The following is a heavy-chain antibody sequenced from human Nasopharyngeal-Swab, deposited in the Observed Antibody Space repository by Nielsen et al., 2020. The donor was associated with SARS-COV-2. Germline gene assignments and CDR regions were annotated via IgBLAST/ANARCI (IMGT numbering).Heavy chain of an antibody. Sequence: GESLTISCAASGFTFSSYWMSWVRQAPGKGLEWVANIKQDGSEKFYVDSVKGRFTISRDNAKNSLYLQMNSLRAEDTAVYYCARGDYYDSSGDYVDAFDIWGQGTMVTVS. CDR2: IKQDGSEK. V-gene: IGHV3-7*03. J-gene: IGHJ3*02. CDR1: GFTFSSYW. D-gene: IGHD3-22*01. CDR3: ARGDYYDSSGDYVDAFDI.